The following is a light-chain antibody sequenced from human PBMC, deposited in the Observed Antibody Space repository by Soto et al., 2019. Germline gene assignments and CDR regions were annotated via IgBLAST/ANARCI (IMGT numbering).Light chain of an antibody. CDR1: SSDVGGYDY. CDR3: SSYSISTAYI. V-gene: IGLV2-14*01. Sequence: QSALTQPASVSGSPGQSITISCTGTSSDVGGYDYVSWYQLHPGKAPKLMVFEVNNRPSGVSYRFSGSKSGNTASLTISGLQAEDEADYFCSSYSISTAYIFGTGNKVTV. J-gene: IGLJ1*01. CDR2: EVN.